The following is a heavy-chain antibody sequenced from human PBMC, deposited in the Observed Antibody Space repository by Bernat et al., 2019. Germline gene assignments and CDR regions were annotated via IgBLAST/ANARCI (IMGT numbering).Heavy chain of an antibody. CDR1: GFTFSNYV. V-gene: IGHV3-23*01. Sequence: EVQLLESGGALVQPGGSLRLSCTASGFTFSNYVMSWVRQAPGKGLEWVSGINNSGNSPYYADSVKGRFTISRDNSKNTLYLQMNSLRAEDTAVYYCAKDRDSSGWRFDFWGQGTLVTVSS. CDR3: AKDRDSSGWRFDF. J-gene: IGHJ4*02. CDR2: INNSGNSP. D-gene: IGHD6-19*01.